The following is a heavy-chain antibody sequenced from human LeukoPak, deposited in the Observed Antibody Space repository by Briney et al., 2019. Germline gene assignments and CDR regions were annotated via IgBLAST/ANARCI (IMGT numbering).Heavy chain of an antibody. V-gene: IGHV4-59*08. D-gene: IGHD3-10*01. CDR2: IYYSGST. Sequence: PSETLSLTCTVSGGSISSDYWSWIRQPPGKGLEWIGYIYYSGSTNYNPSPKSRVTISVDTSKNQFSLKLSSVTAADTAVYYCARLGTVRGNYYYYGMDVWGQGTTVTVSS. CDR3: ARLGTVRGNYYYYGMDV. J-gene: IGHJ6*02. CDR1: GGSISSDY.